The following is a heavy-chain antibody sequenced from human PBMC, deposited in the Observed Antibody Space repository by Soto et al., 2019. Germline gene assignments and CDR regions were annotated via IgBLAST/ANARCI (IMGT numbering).Heavy chain of an antibody. CDR2: IKEDGSDK. V-gene: IGHV3-7*01. CDR1: GFTFSTYW. Sequence: EVQLVESGGGLVQPGGSLRLSCEASGFTFSTYWMTWVRQAPGKGLEWVANIKEDGSDKNYVDSVKGRFTISRDNAKNSLYLQMNSLRVEDTALYYCARGGSESDYWGQGTLVIVSS. J-gene: IGHJ4*02. CDR3: ARGGSESDY.